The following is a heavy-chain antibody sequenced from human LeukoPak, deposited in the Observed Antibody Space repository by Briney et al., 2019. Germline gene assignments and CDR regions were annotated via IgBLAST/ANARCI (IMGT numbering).Heavy chain of an antibody. V-gene: IGHV3-7*01. D-gene: IGHD6-13*01. CDR2: IKQDGSEK. CDR1: GFTFSDYW. J-gene: IGHJ4*02. CDR3: AKGGRSSSWYWAY. Sequence: GGSLRLSCAASGFTFSDYWMTWVRQAPGKGLEWVANIKQDGSEKYYVDSVKGRFTISRDNAKNSLYLQMNSLRAEDTAVYYCAKGGRSSSWYWAYWGQGTLVTVSS.